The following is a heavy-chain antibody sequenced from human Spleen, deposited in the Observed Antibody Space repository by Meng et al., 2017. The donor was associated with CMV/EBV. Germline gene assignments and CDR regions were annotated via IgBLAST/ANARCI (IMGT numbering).Heavy chain of an antibody. D-gene: IGHD1-26*01. CDR2: IIPLFGTA. CDR3: ARAKWDRSRADAFDI. CDR1: GGTFSRYA. Sequence: SVKVSCKASGGTFSRYAVSWVRQAPGQGLEWMGGIIPLFGTANYAQKFQGRVTITTDESTSIAYMELSSLRSEDTAVYYCARAKWDRSRADAFDIWGQGTMVTVSS. V-gene: IGHV1-69*05. J-gene: IGHJ3*02.